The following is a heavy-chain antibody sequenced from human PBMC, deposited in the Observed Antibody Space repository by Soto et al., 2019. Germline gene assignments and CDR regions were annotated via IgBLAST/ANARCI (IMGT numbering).Heavy chain of an antibody. CDR3: VRVTYYFDSPGNYYAYYFDY. D-gene: IGHD3-22*01. Sequence: SAALSLTCTALRCSITTYSWSWIPQSYGRGLEWIGYISNSGSSTSSPSLKSRVTMSGDTSKNQLSLKLSSVTAADTAVYYCVRVTYYFDSPGNYYAYYFDYWGQGTQVTVS. CDR2: ISNSGSS. V-gene: IGHV4-59*01. J-gene: IGHJ4*02. CDR1: RCSITTYS.